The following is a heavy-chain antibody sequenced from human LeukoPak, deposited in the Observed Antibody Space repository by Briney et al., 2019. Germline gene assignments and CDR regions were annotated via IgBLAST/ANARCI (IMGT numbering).Heavy chain of an antibody. Sequence: PGGSLRLSCAASGFTFSSYGMHWVRQAPGKGLEWVAVIWYDGSNKYYADSVKGRFTISRDNSKNTLYLQINSLRAEDTAVYYCARDRGGWTLGYYFDYWGQGTLVTVSS. CDR1: GFTFSSYG. V-gene: IGHV3-33*01. CDR2: IWYDGSNK. J-gene: IGHJ4*02. D-gene: IGHD6-19*01. CDR3: ARDRGGWTLGYYFDY.